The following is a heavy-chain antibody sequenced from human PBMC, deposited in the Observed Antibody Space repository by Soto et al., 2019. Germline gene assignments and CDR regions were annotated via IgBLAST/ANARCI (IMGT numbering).Heavy chain of an antibody. CDR1: GFTFTNHN. J-gene: IGHJ4*02. D-gene: IGHD2-21*01. CDR3: ARAPPLSVLVVVAPVDF. CDR2: ISSSSSFR. Sequence: EVQLVESGGGLVKPGGSLRLSCAASGFTFTNHNMNWVRQAPGKGLEWVSSISSSSSFRNYADSVKGRFSISRDNDKNLVYLQMDSMRAEDTAVYYCARAPPLSVLVVVAPVDFWGKGTLVTFSS. V-gene: IGHV3-21*02.